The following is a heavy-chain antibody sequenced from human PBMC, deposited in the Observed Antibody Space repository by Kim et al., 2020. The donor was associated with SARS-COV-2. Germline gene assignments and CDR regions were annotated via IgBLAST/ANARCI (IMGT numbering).Heavy chain of an antibody. D-gene: IGHD3-22*01. J-gene: IGHJ4*02. Sequence: GGSLRLSCAASGFTFSSYWMHWVRQAPGKGLVWVSRINSDGSSTSYADSVKGRFTISRDNAKNTLYLQMNSLRAEDTAVYYCARSAYYYDSSGYYYEYYFDYWGQGTLVTVSS. V-gene: IGHV3-74*01. CDR3: ARSAYYYDSSGYYYEYYFDY. CDR2: INSDGSST. CDR1: GFTFSSYW.